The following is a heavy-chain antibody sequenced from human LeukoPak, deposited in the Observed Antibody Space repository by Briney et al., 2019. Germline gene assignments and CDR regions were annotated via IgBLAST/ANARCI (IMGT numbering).Heavy chain of an antibody. Sequence: PSETLSLTCAVYGGSFSGYYWSWIRQPPGKGLEWVATINPDGTEKRYVDSVKGRFTISRDNGKNSLYLQMSSLRAEDTAVYYCVRDDRGIAVGSRHHGAQGSLVTVSS. V-gene: IGHV3-7*03. CDR1: GGSFSGYY. CDR2: INPDGTEK. D-gene: IGHD6-19*01. CDR3: VRDDRGIAVGSRHH. J-gene: IGHJ4*02.